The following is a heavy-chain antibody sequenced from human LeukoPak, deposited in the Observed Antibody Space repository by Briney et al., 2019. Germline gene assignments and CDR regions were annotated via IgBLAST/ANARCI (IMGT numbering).Heavy chain of an antibody. J-gene: IGHJ2*01. CDR1: GFSFSSYI. CDR2: ISSNGGST. Sequence: GGSLRLSCAASGFSFSSYIMHWVRQAPGKGLEYVSAISSNGGSTYYANSVKGRFTISRDNTKNTLYLQMGSLRAEDRAVYYCASSPPTGTTWYFDLWGRGTLVTVSS. V-gene: IGHV3-64*01. CDR3: ASSPPTGTTWYFDL. D-gene: IGHD1-7*01.